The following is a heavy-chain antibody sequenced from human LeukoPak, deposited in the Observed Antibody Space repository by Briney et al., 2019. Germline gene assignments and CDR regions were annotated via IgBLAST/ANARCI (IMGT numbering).Heavy chain of an antibody. Sequence: GGSLRLSCAASGFTFSSYGMHWVRQAPGKGLEWVAVTASDGSKKYYADSVKGRFTISRDNSKNTLYLQMNSLRAEDTAVYYCVKDWGYYYALGSSYFDNWGQGTLVTVSS. J-gene: IGHJ4*02. V-gene: IGHV3-30*18. CDR3: VKDWGYYYALGSSYFDN. CDR2: TASDGSKK. CDR1: GFTFSSYG. D-gene: IGHD3-10*01.